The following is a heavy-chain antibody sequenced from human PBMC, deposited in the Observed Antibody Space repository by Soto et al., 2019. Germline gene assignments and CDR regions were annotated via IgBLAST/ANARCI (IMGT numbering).Heavy chain of an antibody. Sequence: PGGSLRLSCAASGFTFSSYEMNWVRQAPGKGLEWVSYISSSGSTIYYADSVKGRFTISRDNAKNSLYLQMNSLRAEDTAVYYCARDRTYYDILTGYYSRILFDYWGQGTLVTVSS. V-gene: IGHV3-48*03. CDR1: GFTFSSYE. D-gene: IGHD3-9*01. J-gene: IGHJ4*02. CDR3: ARDRTYYDILTGYYSRILFDY. CDR2: ISSSGSTI.